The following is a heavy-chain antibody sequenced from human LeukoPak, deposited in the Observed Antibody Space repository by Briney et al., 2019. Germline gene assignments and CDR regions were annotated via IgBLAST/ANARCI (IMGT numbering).Heavy chain of an antibody. V-gene: IGHV3-23*01. CDR2: ISGSGGST. CDR1: AFTFSTHA. CDR3: AKDEAYASGSYSDY. D-gene: IGHD3-10*01. Sequence: QTGRSLTPSCAAAAFTFSTHATSSVRQAPGNGLESLSAISGSGGSTYYADSVKGRFTISRDNSKNALYLQMNSMRAEDTAVYYCAKDEAYASGSYSDYWGQGTLVTVSS. J-gene: IGHJ4*02.